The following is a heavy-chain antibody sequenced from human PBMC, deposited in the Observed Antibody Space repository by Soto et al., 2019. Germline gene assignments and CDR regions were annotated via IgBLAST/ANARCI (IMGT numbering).Heavy chain of an antibody. CDR2: IWLDGSNK. J-gene: IGHJ6*02. V-gene: IGHV3-33*01. CDR1: GFTFSSYG. Sequence: GGSLRLSCAASGFTFSSYGMHWVRQAPGKGLEWVAVIWLDGSNKYYADSVKGRFTISRDNSKNTLYLQMNSLRAEDTAVYYCAREDYYYGMDVWGQGTTVTVSS. CDR3: AREDYYYGMDV.